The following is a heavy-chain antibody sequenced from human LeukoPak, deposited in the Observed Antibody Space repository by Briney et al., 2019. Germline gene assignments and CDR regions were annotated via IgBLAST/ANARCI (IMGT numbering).Heavy chain of an antibody. V-gene: IGHV4-39*01. Sequence: SETLSLTCTVSDGSISSSSYYWGWIRQPPGKGLEWIGSIYYSGSTYYSPSLKSRVAISVDTPKNQFSLKLSSVTAADTAVYYCANYCSSTSCYKAFDIWGQGTMVTVSS. CDR2: IYYSGST. CDR3: ANYCSSTSCYKAFDI. J-gene: IGHJ3*02. CDR1: DGSISSSSYY. D-gene: IGHD2-2*02.